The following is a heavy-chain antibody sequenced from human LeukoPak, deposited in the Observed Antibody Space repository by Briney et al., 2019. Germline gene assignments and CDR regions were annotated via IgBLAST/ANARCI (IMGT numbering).Heavy chain of an antibody. CDR1: GYTFTSYD. J-gene: IGHJ5*02. Sequence: GASVKVSCKASGYTFTSYDINWVRQATGQGLGWMGWMNPNSGNTGYAQKFQGRVTMTRNTSISTAYMELSSLRSEDTAVYYCARGKRFLEWLPRSRLPNWFDPWGQGTLVTVSS. CDR3: ARGKRFLEWLPRSRLPNWFDP. CDR2: MNPNSGNT. V-gene: IGHV1-8*01. D-gene: IGHD3-3*01.